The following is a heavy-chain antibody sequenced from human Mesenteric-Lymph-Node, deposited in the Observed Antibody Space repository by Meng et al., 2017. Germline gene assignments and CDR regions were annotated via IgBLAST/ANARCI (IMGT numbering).Heavy chain of an antibody. Sequence: ASLTLSCNTSGYTFTSYDINWVRQATGQGLEWMGWMNPNSGNTVDAQKFQGRVTITRNTSISTAYMELSSMRSEDTAVYYCARVRNGDYPGDDAFDIWGQGTMVTVSS. CDR1: GYTFTSYD. J-gene: IGHJ3*02. CDR3: ARVRNGDYPGDDAFDI. D-gene: IGHD4-17*01. CDR2: MNPNSGNT. V-gene: IGHV1-8*03.